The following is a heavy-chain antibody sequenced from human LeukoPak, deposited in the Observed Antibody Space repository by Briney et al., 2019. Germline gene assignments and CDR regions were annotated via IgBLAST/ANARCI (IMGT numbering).Heavy chain of an antibody. CDR3: ARTSAYSSDWPFGY. V-gene: IGHV4-34*01. J-gene: IGHJ4*02. CDR2: INHSGST. Sequence: ASETLSLTCAVYGGSFSGYYWNWIRQPPGKGLEWMGEINHSGSTKYNPSLKSRVTISVDTSEKQFSLKLSSVTAADTAVCYCARTSAYSSDWPFGYWGQGTLVTVSS. D-gene: IGHD6-19*01. CDR1: GGSFSGYY.